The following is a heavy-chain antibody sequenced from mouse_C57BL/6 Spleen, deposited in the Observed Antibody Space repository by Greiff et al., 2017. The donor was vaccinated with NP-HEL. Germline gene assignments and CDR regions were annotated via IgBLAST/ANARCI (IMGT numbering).Heavy chain of an antibody. CDR3: ARSITTVVEGDAMDY. D-gene: IGHD1-1*01. CDR2: INPYNGDT. J-gene: IGHJ4*01. V-gene: IGHV1-20*01. Sequence: EVQLQQSGPELVKPGDSVKISCKASGYSFTGYFMNWVMQSHGKSLEWIGRINPYNGDTFYNQKFKGKATLTVDKSSSTAHMELRSLTSEDSAVYYCARSITTVVEGDAMDYWGQGTSVTVSS. CDR1: GYSFTGYF.